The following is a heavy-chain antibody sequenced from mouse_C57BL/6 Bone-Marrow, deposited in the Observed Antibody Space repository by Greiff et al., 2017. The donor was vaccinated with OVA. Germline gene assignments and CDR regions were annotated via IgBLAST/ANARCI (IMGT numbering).Heavy chain of an antibody. D-gene: IGHD3-2*02. V-gene: IGHV7-3*01. J-gene: IGHJ4*01. CDR3: ARQQLRLHAMDY. CDR1: GFTFTDYY. Sequence: EVKLMESGGGLVQPGGSLSLSCAASGFTFTDYYMSWVRQPPGKALEWLGFIRNKANGYTTEYSASVKGRFTISRDNSQSILYLQMNALRAEDSATYYCARQQLRLHAMDYWGQGTSVTVSS. CDR2: IRNKANGYTT.